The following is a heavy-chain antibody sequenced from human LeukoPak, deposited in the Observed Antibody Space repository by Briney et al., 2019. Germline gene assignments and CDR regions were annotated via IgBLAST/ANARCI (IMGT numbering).Heavy chain of an antibody. V-gene: IGHV3-21*01. CDR1: GFTFSSFS. CDR3: ARDPWVAAAGEFH. Sequence: GSLRPSCAASGFTFSSFSMNWVRQAPGKGLEWVSSISSRSGYIYYADSVKGRFTISRDNAKNSLYLQMNSLRAEDTAVYYCARDPWVAAAGEFHWGQGTRVTVSS. J-gene: IGHJ4*02. CDR2: ISSRSGYI. D-gene: IGHD6-13*01.